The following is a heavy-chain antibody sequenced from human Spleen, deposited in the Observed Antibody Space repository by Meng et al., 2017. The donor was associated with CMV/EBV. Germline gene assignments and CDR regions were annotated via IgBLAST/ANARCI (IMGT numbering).Heavy chain of an antibody. D-gene: IGHD3-10*01. CDR3: ARPEKGLYGSWSHPPDY. J-gene: IGHJ4*02. CDR2: IYPGDSDT. CDR1: GYRFTTFW. V-gene: IGHV5-51*01. Sequence: GASLKLSCKGSGYRFTTFWIGWVRQMPGKGLEWMGIIYPGDSDTRYSPAFQGQVTISADKSITTAYLQWSSLKASDNAMYYCARPEKGLYGSWSHPPDYWGQGTLVTVSS.